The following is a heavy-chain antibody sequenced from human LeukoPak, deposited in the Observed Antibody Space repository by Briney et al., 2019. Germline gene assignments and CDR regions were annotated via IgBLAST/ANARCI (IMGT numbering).Heavy chain of an antibody. V-gene: IGHV3-33*08. J-gene: IGHJ3*02. CDR3: ARDREHYDILTGYAFNI. CDR1: GFTFSSYS. D-gene: IGHD3-9*01. Sequence: GGSLRLSCAASGFTFSSYSMNWVRQAPGKGLEWVAVIWYDGSNKYYTDSVKGRFTISRDNSKNTLYLQMNRLRAEDTAVYYCARDREHYDILTGYAFNIWGQGTMVTVSS. CDR2: IWYDGSNK.